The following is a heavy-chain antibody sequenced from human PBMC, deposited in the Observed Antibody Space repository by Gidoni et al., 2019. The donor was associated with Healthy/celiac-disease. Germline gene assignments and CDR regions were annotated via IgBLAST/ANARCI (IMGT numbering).Heavy chain of an antibody. J-gene: IGHJ6*02. CDR1: GGSFRGYY. CDR3: ARAATLLRYFGRGMDV. Sequence: QVQLQQWGAGLLKPSETLSLTCAVYGGSFRGYYWSWIRQPPGKGLEWIGEINQSGSTNYNPSLKSRVTISVDTSKNQFSLKLSSVTAADTAVYYCARAATLLRYFGRGMDVWGQGTTVTVSS. V-gene: IGHV4-34*01. CDR2: INQSGST. D-gene: IGHD3-9*01.